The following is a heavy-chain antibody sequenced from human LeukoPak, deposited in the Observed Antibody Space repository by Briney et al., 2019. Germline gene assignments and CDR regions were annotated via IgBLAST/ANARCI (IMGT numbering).Heavy chain of an antibody. Sequence: ASVKVSCKASGYTFTSYAMHWVRQAPGQRLEWMGWINAGNGNTKYSQKFQGRVTITRDTSASTAYMELSSLRSEDTAAYYCARATMVRPFDYWGQGTLVTVSS. D-gene: IGHD3-10*01. CDR3: ARATMVRPFDY. V-gene: IGHV1-3*01. CDR1: GYTFTSYA. J-gene: IGHJ4*02. CDR2: INAGNGNT.